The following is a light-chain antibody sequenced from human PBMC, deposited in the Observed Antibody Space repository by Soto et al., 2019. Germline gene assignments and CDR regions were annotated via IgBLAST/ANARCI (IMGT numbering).Light chain of an antibody. CDR3: SSYTSISTLDV. CDR2: DVS. V-gene: IGLV2-14*01. Sequence: QSVLTQPASVSGSPGQSITISCTGTSSDVGGYNYVSWYQQHPGKAPKLMIYDVSNRPSGVSNRFSGSKSGTTASLTISGLQAEDEADYYCSSYTSISTLDVFGTGTKLTVL. CDR1: SSDVGGYNY. J-gene: IGLJ1*01.